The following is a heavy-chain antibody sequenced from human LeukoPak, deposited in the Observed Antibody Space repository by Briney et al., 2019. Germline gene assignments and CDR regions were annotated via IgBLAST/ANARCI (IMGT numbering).Heavy chain of an antibody. CDR3: ARPGGGWNYENAFDI. CDR1: GFTLSNYW. Sequence: GGSLRLSCAASGFTLSNYWMSWVRQAPGKGLEWVANIKEDGSAKYYVDSVKGRFTISRDNAKNSLYLQMNSLRAEDTAVYYCARPGGGWNYENAFDIWGQGTMVTVSS. D-gene: IGHD1-7*01. J-gene: IGHJ3*02. V-gene: IGHV3-7*02. CDR2: IKEDGSAK.